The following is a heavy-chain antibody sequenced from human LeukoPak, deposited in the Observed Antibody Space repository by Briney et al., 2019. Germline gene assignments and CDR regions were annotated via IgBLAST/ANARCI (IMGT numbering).Heavy chain of an antibody. J-gene: IGHJ4*02. CDR2: ISVSGHSA. CDR3: AKEGIVTSHFGCYFDF. CDR1: GFTFSNYA. D-gene: IGHD1-26*01. Sequence: GGSLRLSCGAFGFTFSNYAMSWVRQAPGKGLEWVSAISVSGHSAFYLDSVKGRFTMSRDNSKNTLYLQMNSLRAEDTAVYYCAKEGIVTSHFGCYFDFWGQGTLVTVPS. V-gene: IGHV3-23*01.